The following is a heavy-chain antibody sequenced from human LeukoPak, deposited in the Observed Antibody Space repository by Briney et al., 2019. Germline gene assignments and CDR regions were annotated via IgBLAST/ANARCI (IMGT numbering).Heavy chain of an antibody. CDR3: VREGLYCSGGSCYFDY. Sequence: GRSLRLSCAASGFTFSSYAMHWVRQAPGKGLEWVAVISYDGSNKYYADSVKGRFTISRDNSKNTLYLQMNSLRAEDTAVYYCVREGLYCSGGSCYFDYWGQGTLVTVSS. V-gene: IGHV3-30-3*01. J-gene: IGHJ4*02. D-gene: IGHD2-15*01. CDR1: GFTFSSYA. CDR2: ISYDGSNK.